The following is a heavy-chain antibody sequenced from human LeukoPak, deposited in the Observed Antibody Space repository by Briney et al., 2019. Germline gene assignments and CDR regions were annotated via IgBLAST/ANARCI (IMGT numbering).Heavy chain of an antibody. D-gene: IGHD6-19*01. J-gene: IGHJ4*02. V-gene: IGHV1-2*02. CDR1: GYTFPGYY. Sequence: GASVKVSCKASGYTFPGYYIHWVRQAPGQGLEWMGWISPNRGGTDYAQKFQGRITMTRDTSISTTYMELSSLRSDDTAVYYCARAWGHGRGIALAGVALDYWGQGTLVTASS. CDR2: ISPNRGGT. CDR3: ARAWGHGRGIALAGVALDY.